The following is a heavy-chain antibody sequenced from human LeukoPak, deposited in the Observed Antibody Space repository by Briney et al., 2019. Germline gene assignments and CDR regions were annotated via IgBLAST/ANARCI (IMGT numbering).Heavy chain of an antibody. J-gene: IGHJ4*02. CDR3: ARHSAARSFDY. CDR2: IYHSGST. D-gene: IGHD6-6*01. Sequence: PSETLSLTCAVSGYSISSGYYWGWIRQPPGKGLEWIGSIYHSGSTYYNPSPKSRVTISVDTSKNQLSLKLSSVTAADTAVYYCARHSAARSFDYWGQGTLVTVSS. V-gene: IGHV4-38-2*01. CDR1: GYSISSGYY.